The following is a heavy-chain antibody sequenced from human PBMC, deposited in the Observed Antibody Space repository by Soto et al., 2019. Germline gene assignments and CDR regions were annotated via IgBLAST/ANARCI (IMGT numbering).Heavy chain of an antibody. Sequence: ASVKVSCKAPGDTFTSYYLNWVRQAPGQGLGWMGVINPHGGSTKYAQKFQGRITRTRDTSRSTVYMELSSLRSDDTAIYYCARSSGGNFGIIIEGSNWFDPWGQGTLVTVSS. CDR1: GDTFTSYY. CDR2: INPHGGST. D-gene: IGHD3-3*01. V-gene: IGHV1-46*01. CDR3: ARSSGGNFGIIIEGSNWFDP. J-gene: IGHJ5*02.